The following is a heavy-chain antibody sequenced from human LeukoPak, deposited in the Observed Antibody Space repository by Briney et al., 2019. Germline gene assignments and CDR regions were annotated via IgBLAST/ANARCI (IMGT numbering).Heavy chain of an antibody. CDR1: GFTFSGYW. Sequence: GGSLRLSCAASGFTFSGYWMSWVRRAPGKGLEWVANTRQDGSEEYYVGSVKGRFTISRDNAKNSLFVQMNSLRAEDTAVYYCVRDRGRASVDYWGQGTLVTVSS. CDR2: TRQDGSEE. V-gene: IGHV3-7*01. CDR3: VRDRGRASVDY. D-gene: IGHD1-26*01. J-gene: IGHJ4*02.